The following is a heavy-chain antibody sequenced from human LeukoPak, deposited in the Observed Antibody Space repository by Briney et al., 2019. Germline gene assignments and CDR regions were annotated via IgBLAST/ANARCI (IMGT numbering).Heavy chain of an antibody. CDR2: IYSGGST. Sequence: PGGSLRLSCAASGFTVSSNYMSWVRQAPGKGLEWVSVIYSGGSTYYADSVKGRFTISRDNSKNTLYLQMNSLRADDTAVYYCARNHHNSGGRCDFWGQGTLVTVSS. J-gene: IGHJ4*02. CDR1: GFTVSSNY. D-gene: IGHD2-15*01. V-gene: IGHV3-53*01. CDR3: ARNHHNSGGRCDF.